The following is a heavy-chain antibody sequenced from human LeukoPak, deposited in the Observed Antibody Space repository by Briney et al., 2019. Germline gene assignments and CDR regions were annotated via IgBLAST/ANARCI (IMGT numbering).Heavy chain of an antibody. CDR1: GFTFSNAW. J-gene: IGHJ4*02. CDR3: ARVLGSGYSDY. V-gene: IGHV4-34*01. D-gene: IGHD2-15*01. Sequence: PGGSLRLSCAASGFTFSNAWMSWVRQAPGKGLEWIGEINHSGSTNYNPSLKSRVTISVDTSKNQFSLKLSSVTAADTAVYYCARVLGSGYSDYWGQGTLVTVSS. CDR2: INHSGST.